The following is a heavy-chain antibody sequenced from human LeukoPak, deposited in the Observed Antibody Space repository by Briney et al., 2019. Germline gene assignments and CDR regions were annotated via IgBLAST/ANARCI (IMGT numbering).Heavy chain of an antibody. CDR1: GXTXXSYA. V-gene: IGHV3-23*01. D-gene: IGHD3-22*01. CDR3: AKDRKYYDSSGQRDD. Sequence: PGGSLRLSCAASGXTXXSYAXXXXXXAPXXGLEWXSAISXSGGSTYXANTVKGRFTISRDNSKNTLYLQMNSLRAEDTAVYYCAKDRKYYDSSGQRDDWGQGTLVTVSS. J-gene: IGHJ4*02. CDR2: ISXSGGST.